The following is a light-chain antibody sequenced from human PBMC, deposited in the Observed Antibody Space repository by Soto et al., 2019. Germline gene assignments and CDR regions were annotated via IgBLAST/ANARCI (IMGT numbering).Light chain of an antibody. V-gene: IGKV3-15*01. CDR3: QQYNNWYT. CDR1: QSVSSN. Sequence: EIVMTQSPATLSVSPGERATLSCRASQSVSSNLAWYQQKPGQAPRLLIYGASTRAAGIPARFSGSGSGTEFTLTITSLQSEDFAVYHCQQYNNWYTFGQGTKLEI. CDR2: GAS. J-gene: IGKJ2*01.